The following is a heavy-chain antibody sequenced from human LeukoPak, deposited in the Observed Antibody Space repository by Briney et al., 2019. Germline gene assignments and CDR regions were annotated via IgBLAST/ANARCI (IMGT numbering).Heavy chain of an antibody. J-gene: IGHJ5*02. V-gene: IGHV3-33*01. CDR2: IWYDGSNK. CDR1: GFTFSSYG. D-gene: IGHD2-2*01. Sequence: GGSLRLSCAASGFTFSSYGMHWVRQAPGKGLEWVAVIWYDGSNKYYADSVKGRFAISRDNSKNTLYLQMNSLRAEDTAVYYCARDASTSRLDPWGQGTLVTVSS. CDR3: ARDASTSRLDP.